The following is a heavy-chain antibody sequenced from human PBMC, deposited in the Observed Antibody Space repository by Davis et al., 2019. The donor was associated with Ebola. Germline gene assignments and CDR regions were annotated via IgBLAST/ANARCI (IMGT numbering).Heavy chain of an antibody. J-gene: IGHJ4*02. CDR2: MNAYSGNT. V-gene: IGHV1-8*01. CDR1: GYIFSNYD. D-gene: IGHD2-21*02. Sequence: SVKVSCKASGYIFSNYDINWVRQASGQGLEWMGWMNAYSGNTGYVEKFTGRVTMTRNPSISTAYMELSSLTIDDTAVYYCARGYSPKCRGGDCVNDFWGQGTLVTVSS. CDR3: ARGYSPKCRGGDCVNDF.